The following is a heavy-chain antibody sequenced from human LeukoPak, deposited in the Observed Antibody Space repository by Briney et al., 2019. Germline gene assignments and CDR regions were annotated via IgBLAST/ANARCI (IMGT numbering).Heavy chain of an antibody. Sequence: GEPLRISCKGSGYTFTSYWISWVRQMPGKGLEWMGRIDPSDSYTNYSPSFQGHVTISADKSISTAYLQWSSLKASDTAMYYCARREGDWLDPWGQGTLVTVSS. CDR2: IDPSDSYT. J-gene: IGHJ5*02. CDR1: GYTFTSYW. CDR3: ARREGDWLDP. V-gene: IGHV5-10-1*01.